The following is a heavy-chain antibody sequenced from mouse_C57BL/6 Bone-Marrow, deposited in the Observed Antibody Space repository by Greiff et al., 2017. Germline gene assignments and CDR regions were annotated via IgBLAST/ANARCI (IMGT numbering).Heavy chain of an antibody. CDR1: GYAFSSSW. V-gene: IGHV1-82*01. J-gene: IGHJ2*01. Sequence: VQLQQSGPELVKPGASVKISCKASGYAFSSSWMNWVKQRPGKGLEWIGRIYPGDGDTNYNGKFKGKATLTADKSSSTAYMQLSSLTSEDSAVYFCAREVILDYWGQGTTLTVSS. CDR3: AREVILDY. CDR2: IYPGDGDT. D-gene: IGHD2-12*01.